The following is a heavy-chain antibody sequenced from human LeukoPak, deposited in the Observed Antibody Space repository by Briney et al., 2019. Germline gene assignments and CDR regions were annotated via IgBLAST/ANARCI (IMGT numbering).Heavy chain of an antibody. CDR1: GYTFTSHV. V-gene: IGHV7-4-1*02. CDR2: INTDTGNP. Sequence: ASVKVSCKASGYTFTSHVINWVRQAPGQGPEWMGWINTDTGNPTYAQGFTGRFVFSLDTSVSTAYLQISSLKAEDTAVYYCARAKSQYYFDYWGQGTLVTVSS. J-gene: IGHJ4*02. CDR3: ARAKSQYYFDY.